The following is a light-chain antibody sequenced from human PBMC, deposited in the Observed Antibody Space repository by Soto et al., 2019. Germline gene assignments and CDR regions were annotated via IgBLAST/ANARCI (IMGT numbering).Light chain of an antibody. CDR1: QSVSNN. CDR2: GAS. J-gene: IGKJ2*01. Sequence: EIVMTQSPATLSVSPGERASLSCRASQSVSNNLVWYQQKPGQAPRLLMYGASTRATGIPTRFSGSGSGTDFTLTISSVQSEDFAVYYCQQYNNWPPYTFGQGTKLEIK. V-gene: IGKV3-15*01. CDR3: QQYNNWPPYT.